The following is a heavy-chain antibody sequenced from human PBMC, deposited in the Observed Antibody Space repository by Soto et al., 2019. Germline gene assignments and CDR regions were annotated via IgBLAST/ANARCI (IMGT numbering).Heavy chain of an antibody. Sequence: GGSLRLSCAASGFTFSSYGMHWVRQAPGKGLEWVAVIWYDGSNKYYADSVKGRFTISRDNSKNTLYLQMNSLRAEDTAVYYCAKAAGKIPAAGNPIDYWGQGTLVTLSS. D-gene: IGHD6-13*01. CDR2: IWYDGSNK. CDR3: AKAAGKIPAAGNPIDY. CDR1: GFTFSSYG. J-gene: IGHJ4*02. V-gene: IGHV3-33*06.